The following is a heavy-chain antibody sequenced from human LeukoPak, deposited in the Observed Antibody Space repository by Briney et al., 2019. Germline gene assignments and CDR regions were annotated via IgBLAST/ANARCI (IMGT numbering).Heavy chain of an antibody. CDR1: GYSFTSYW. V-gene: IGHV5-51*01. J-gene: IGHJ1*01. CDR3: ATYAGSSSKYFQH. D-gene: IGHD3-10*01. Sequence: GESLRISCKGSGYSFTSYWISWVRQMPGKGLEWMGIIYPGDSDTRYSPSFQGQVTISADKSMSTAYLHWSSLKASDSAIYYCATYAGSSSKYFQHWGQGTLVTVSS. CDR2: IYPGDSDT.